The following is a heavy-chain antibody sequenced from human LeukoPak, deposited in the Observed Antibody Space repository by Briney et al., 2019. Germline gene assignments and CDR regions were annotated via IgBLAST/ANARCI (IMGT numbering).Heavy chain of an antibody. J-gene: IGHJ3*02. Sequence: GGSLRLSCAASGFTFSSYAMSWVRQAPGKGLEWVSAISGSGGSTYYADSVKGRFTISRGTSKNTLYLQMNSLRAEDTAIYYCANYAAEDAFDIWGQGTMVTVSS. V-gene: IGHV3-23*01. CDR1: GFTFSSYA. D-gene: IGHD2-2*01. CDR2: ISGSGGST. CDR3: ANYAAEDAFDI.